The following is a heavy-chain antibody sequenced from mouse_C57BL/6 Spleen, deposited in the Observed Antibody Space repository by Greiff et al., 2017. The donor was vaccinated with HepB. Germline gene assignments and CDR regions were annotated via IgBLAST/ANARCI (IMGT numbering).Heavy chain of an antibody. CDR1: GFTFSSYG. CDR3: ARHLLWEGDYAMDY. Sequence: EVKLMESGGDLVKPGGSLKLSCAASGFTFSSYGMSWVRQTPDKRLEWVATISSGGSYTYYPDSVKGRFTISRDNAKNTLYLQMSSLKSEDTAMHYCARHLLWEGDYAMDYWGQGTSVTVSS. V-gene: IGHV5-6*01. J-gene: IGHJ4*01. CDR2: ISSGGSYT. D-gene: IGHD2-1*01.